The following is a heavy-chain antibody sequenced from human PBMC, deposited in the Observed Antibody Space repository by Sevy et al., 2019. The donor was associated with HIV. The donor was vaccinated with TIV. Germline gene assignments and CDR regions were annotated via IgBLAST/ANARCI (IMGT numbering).Heavy chain of an antibody. Sequence: ASVKVSCKASGYTFTGYYMHWVRQAPGQGLEWMGWINPNSGGTNYAKKFQGRVTMTRDTSISTAYMELSRLRSDDTAVYYCAREVRGVERGYGMDVWGQGTTVTVSS. V-gene: IGHV1-2*02. CDR2: INPNSGGT. J-gene: IGHJ6*02. CDR3: AREVRGVERGYGMDV. D-gene: IGHD3-10*01. CDR1: GYTFTGYY.